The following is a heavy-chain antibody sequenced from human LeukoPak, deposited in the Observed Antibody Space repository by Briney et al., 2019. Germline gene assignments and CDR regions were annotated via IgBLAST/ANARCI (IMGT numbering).Heavy chain of an antibody. J-gene: IGHJ5*02. V-gene: IGHV3-74*01. Sequence: PGGSLRLSCAASGFTFSSYWMHWVRQAPGEGLMWVSRINSDGSSTSYADSVKGRFTISRDNAKNTLYLQMNSLRVEDTAIYYCATGAVAGCSWGRGTLFSVSS. D-gene: IGHD4/OR15-4a*01. CDR1: GFTFSSYW. CDR3: ATGAVAGCS. CDR2: INSDGSST.